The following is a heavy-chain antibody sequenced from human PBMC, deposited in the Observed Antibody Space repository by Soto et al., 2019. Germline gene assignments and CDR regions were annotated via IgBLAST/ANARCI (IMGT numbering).Heavy chain of an antibody. D-gene: IGHD2-21*02. CDR3: ARDRGLLPHWYFDL. Sequence: GASVKVSCKASGGTFSSYAISWVRQAPGQGLEWMGGIIPIFGTANYAQKFQGRVTITADESTSTAYMELSSLRSEDTAVYYCARDRGLLPHWYFDLWGRGTLVTVSS. CDR1: GGTFSSYA. J-gene: IGHJ2*01. V-gene: IGHV1-69*13. CDR2: IIPIFGTA.